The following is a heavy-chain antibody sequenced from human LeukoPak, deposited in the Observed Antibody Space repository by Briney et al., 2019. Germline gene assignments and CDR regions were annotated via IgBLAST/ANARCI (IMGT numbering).Heavy chain of an antibody. CDR3: ARVDMRAGYSSLYFDY. CDR1: GGSISSYY. D-gene: IGHD6-13*01. CDR2: IYTTGST. Sequence: PSETLSLTCTVSGGSISSYYGSCIRQPAGKGLEWVGRIYTTGSTNYNPSLKSRVTMSVDKSKNHFSLKLSSVPAADTAVYYCARVDMRAGYSSLYFDYWGQVTLVTVSS. J-gene: IGHJ4*02. V-gene: IGHV4-4*07.